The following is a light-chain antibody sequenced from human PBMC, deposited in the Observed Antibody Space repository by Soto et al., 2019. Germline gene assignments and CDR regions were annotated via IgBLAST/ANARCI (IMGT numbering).Light chain of an antibody. CDR1: QSVSID. V-gene: IGKV3-20*01. CDR2: VAS. J-gene: IGKJ5*01. Sequence: EIVLTQSPATLSVSPGERATLSCRASQSVSIDLAWYQQKPGQPPRLLIYVASSRATGIPDRFSGSGSGTDFTLTISRLEPEDFAVYYCQQYGSSPITFGQGTRLEIK. CDR3: QQYGSSPIT.